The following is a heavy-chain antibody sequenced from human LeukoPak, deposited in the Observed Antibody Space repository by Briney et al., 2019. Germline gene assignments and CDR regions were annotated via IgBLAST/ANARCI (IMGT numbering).Heavy chain of an antibody. V-gene: IGHV4-59*01. J-gene: IGHJ3*02. CDR1: GGSISSYY. CDR2: IYYSGST. CDR3: ARDGEGYCSGGSCYPRRYAFGS. Sequence: SETLSLTCTVSGGSISSYYWSWIRQPPGKGLEWIGYIYYSGSTNYNPSLKSRVTISVDTSKNQFSLKLSSVTAADTAVYYCARDGEGYCSGGSCYPRRYAFGSWGQGTMVTVSS. D-gene: IGHD2-15*01.